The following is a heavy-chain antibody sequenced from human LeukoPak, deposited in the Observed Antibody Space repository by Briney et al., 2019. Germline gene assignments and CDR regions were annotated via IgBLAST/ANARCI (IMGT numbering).Heavy chain of an antibody. Sequence: GGSLRLSCSASGFIFSPYAMHWVRQAPGKGLEYVSSISSEGKTTYYADSVKGRFTISRDNSKNTLYLQMNSLRAEDTAVYYCAKAPSRYCSGGSCYSDSSGFDYWGQGTLVTVSS. D-gene: IGHD2-15*01. CDR3: AKAPSRYCSGGSCYSDSSGFDY. V-gene: IGHV3-64*04. CDR1: GFIFSPYA. J-gene: IGHJ4*02. CDR2: ISSEGKTT.